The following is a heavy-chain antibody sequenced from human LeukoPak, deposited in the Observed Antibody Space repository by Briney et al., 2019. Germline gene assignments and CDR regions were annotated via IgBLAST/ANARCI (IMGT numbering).Heavy chain of an antibody. D-gene: IGHD2-8*01. CDR2: IFDDGTT. J-gene: IGHJ4*02. Sequence: GGSLRLSCAASEFIVTNYHMNWVRQAPGKGLGWVSSIFDDGTTYYADSVKGRFTISRDISKNRAYLQMNSLRVEDTAVYYCARDPNDGYAFLDYWGQGTVVTVSS. V-gene: IGHV3-66*02. CDR1: EFIVTNYH. CDR3: ARDPNDGYAFLDY.